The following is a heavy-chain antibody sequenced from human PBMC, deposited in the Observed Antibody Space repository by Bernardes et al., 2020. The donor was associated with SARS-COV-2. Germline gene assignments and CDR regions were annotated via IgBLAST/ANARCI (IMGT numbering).Heavy chain of an antibody. D-gene: IGHD3-22*01. CDR3: ARGHYYDSSGYYYVHFDY. CDR2: ISGSGGST. V-gene: IGHV3-23*01. Sequence: GGSLRLSCAASGFTFSSYAMSWVRQAPGKGLEWVSAISGSGGSTYYADSVKGRFTISRDNSKNTLYLQMNSLRAEDTAVYYCARGHYYDSSGYYYVHFDYWGQGTLVTVSS. J-gene: IGHJ4*02. CDR1: GFTFSSYA.